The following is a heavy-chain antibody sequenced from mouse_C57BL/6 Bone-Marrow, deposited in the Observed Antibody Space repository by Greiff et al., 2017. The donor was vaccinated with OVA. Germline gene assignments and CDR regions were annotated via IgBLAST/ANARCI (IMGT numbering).Heavy chain of an antibody. Sequence: EVQRVESGGGLVKPGGSLKLSCEASGFTFSSYAMSWVRQTPEKRLEWVATISDGGSYTYYPDNVKGRFTISRDNAKNNLYLQMNHLKSEDTAMYDCARYDYDIPYAMDYWGQGTSVTVSS. CDR3: ARYDYDIPYAMDY. V-gene: IGHV5-4*01. CDR1: GFTFSSYA. J-gene: IGHJ4*01. D-gene: IGHD2-4*01. CDR2: ISDGGSYT.